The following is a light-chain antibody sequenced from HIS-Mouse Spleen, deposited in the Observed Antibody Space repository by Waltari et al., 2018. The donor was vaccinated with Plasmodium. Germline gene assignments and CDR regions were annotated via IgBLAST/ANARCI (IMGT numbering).Light chain of an antibody. CDR1: QGISSY. CDR2: AAS. Sequence: AIRMTQSPSSLSASPGDRVTLTCRASQGISSYLAWYQQKPGNAPTLRIYAASTLQSGVPSRFSGSGSGTDFTLTISCLQSEDFATYDCQQYYSYPRTFGGGTKVEIK. V-gene: IGKV1-8*01. J-gene: IGKJ4*01. CDR3: QQYYSYPRT.